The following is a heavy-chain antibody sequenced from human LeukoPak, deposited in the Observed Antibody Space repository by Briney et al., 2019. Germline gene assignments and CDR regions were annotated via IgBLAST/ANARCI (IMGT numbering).Heavy chain of an antibody. D-gene: IGHD6-19*01. CDR3: ARRGASSGGLDD. CDR2: ISYNSRPI. CDR1: GFSFSTNE. Sequence: AESLTLSCAVSGFSFSTNEMDWVRPPPGEVRGWLSYISYNSRPIYYADSEKGRLSISTGNATNSLYLQMNSLRTEDTSVNYCARRGASSGGLDDWGQGTLVTVSS. V-gene: IGHV3-48*01. J-gene: IGHJ4*02.